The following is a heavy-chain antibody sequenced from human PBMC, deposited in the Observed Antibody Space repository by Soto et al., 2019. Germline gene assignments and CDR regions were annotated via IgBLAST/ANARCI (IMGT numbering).Heavy chain of an antibody. Sequence: QVQLEESGGGVVQPGRSLRLSCAASGFTFSSYGMHWVRQAPGKGLEWVAVIWYDGSNKYYAESVKGRFTISRDNSKNTLYLQINSLGAEDTAVYYCARVPQRAVAGTRFGYFDLCGRGTLVTVSS. CDR3: ARVPQRAVAGTRFGYFDL. CDR1: GFTFSSYG. D-gene: IGHD6-19*01. J-gene: IGHJ2*01. V-gene: IGHV3-33*01. CDR2: IWYDGSNK.